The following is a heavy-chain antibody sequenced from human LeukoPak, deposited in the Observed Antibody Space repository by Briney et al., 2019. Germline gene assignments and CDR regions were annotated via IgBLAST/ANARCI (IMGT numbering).Heavy chain of an antibody. CDR1: GGSVSSYY. Sequence: ASETLSLTCTVSGGSVSSYYWSWIRQAPGKGLEWIGYIYYSGSTKYYPSLKSRVTISVDTSKNQFSLKLMSVTAAATALYYCARLAGGSGSYYVYYWGQGTLVTVSS. J-gene: IGHJ4*02. V-gene: IGHV4-59*08. CDR3: ARLAGGSGSYYVYY. CDR2: IYYSGST. D-gene: IGHD3-10*01.